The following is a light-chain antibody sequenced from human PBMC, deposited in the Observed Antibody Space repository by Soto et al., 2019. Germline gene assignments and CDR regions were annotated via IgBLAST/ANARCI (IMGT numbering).Light chain of an antibody. Sequence: EIVLTQSPATLSLSPGERATLSCKTSQSTSSYLAWYQHRPGQTPRLLIYDVSNRATGIPARFSGSGSGTDFTLTISSLEPEDFGVYYCQQYGDSPLTSGPGTKVDIK. CDR2: DVS. CDR3: QQYGDSPLT. V-gene: IGKV3-11*01. CDR1: QSTSSY. J-gene: IGKJ3*01.